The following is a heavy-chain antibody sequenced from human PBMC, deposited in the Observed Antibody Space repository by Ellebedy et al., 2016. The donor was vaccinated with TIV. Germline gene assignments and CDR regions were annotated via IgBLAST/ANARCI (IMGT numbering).Heavy chain of an antibody. D-gene: IGHD4-17*01. V-gene: IGHV3-7*01. CDR1: RFSFSSYW. CDR2: INQDGSDK. CDR3: ATDGSYGDYLSPTHAFVM. J-gene: IGHJ3*02. Sequence: GESLKISCAASRFSFSSYWMSWVRQPPGKGLEWVANINQDGSDKYYVDSVKGRFTISRDNAKNSLYLEMKSLRVEDTAVYYCATDGSYGDYLSPTHAFVMWGQGTMVTVSA.